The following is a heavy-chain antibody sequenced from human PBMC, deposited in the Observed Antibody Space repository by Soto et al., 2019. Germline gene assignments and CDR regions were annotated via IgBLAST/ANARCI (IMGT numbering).Heavy chain of an antibody. V-gene: IGHV3-74*01. J-gene: IGHJ5*02. Sequence: EVQLVESGGGLVQPGGSLRLSCAASGFTFSSYWMHWVRQAPGKGLVWVSRIHSDGTRTNYADSVKGRFTISRDNAKNTVYLQMNILTAEDTAVYYCVRGVSTWFDPWGQGPLVTVSS. CDR3: VRGVSTWFDP. CDR1: GFTFSSYW. CDR2: IHSDGTRT.